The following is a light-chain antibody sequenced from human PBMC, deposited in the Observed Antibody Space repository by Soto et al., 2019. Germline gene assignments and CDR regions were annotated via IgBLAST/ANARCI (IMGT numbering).Light chain of an antibody. CDR3: QQYGSSSWT. V-gene: IGKV3-20*01. Sequence: EILLTQSPGTLSLSPGERATLSCRASQSVSSNFLAWYQQKPGQAPRLLIYGGSVRATGIPGRFSGGGSGTDFTLAISRLEPEDFAVYYCQQYGSSSWTFGQGTKVDIK. J-gene: IGKJ1*01. CDR1: QSVSSNF. CDR2: GGS.